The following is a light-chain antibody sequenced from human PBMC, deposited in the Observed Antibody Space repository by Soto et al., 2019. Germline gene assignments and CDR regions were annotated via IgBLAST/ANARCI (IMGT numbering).Light chain of an antibody. V-gene: IGKV3-20*01. CDR1: QSVRTNY. J-gene: IGKJ3*01. CDR2: GAS. CDR3: QQYGSSIT. Sequence: EIVLTQSPGTLSLSPGERATLSCRASQSVRTNYLAWYQQRPGQAPRLVIYGASSRATGIPDRFSGSGSGTDFTLTITRLEPEDFAVYYCQQYGSSITFGPGTKVEIK.